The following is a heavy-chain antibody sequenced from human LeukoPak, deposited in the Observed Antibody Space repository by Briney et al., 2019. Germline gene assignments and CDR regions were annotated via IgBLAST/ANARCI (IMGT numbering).Heavy chain of an antibody. CDR1: GFTLSSYG. J-gene: IGHJ4*02. D-gene: IGHD3-22*01. V-gene: IGHV3-30*02. CDR2: IRYDGRDK. CDR3: AKDFYGSSGYYWDY. Sequence: GGSLRLSCAASGFTLSSYGIHWVRQAPGKGLEWVAFIRYDGRDKYYADSVKGRFTISRDISKNTLYLQMNSLRAGDTAAYYCAKDFYGSSGYYWDYWGQGTLVTVSS.